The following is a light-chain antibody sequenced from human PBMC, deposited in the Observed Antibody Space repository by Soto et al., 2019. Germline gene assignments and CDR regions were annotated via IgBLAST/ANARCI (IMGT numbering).Light chain of an antibody. V-gene: IGLV1-36*01. CDR2: YDD. CDR1: SSNIGNNP. J-gene: IGLJ2*01. Sequence: QSVLTQPPSVSEAPRQWVTISCSGSSSNIGNNPVNCYQQFPGKAPKLLIFYDDMLYSGVSDRFSGSKSGTSASLAISGLQSEDEADYYCASWDDNLNGPVFGRGTKLTVL. CDR3: ASWDDNLNGPV.